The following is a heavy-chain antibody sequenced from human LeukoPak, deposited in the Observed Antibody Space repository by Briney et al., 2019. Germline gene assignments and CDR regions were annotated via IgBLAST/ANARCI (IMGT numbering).Heavy chain of an antibody. Sequence: ASVKVSCKASGYTFTGYYMHWVRQAPGQGLEWMGWINPNSGGTNYAQKFQGRVTMTRDTSIKTAYMELSRLRSDDTAVYYCARESIVVVPAAIMHYYYMDVWGKGTTVTVSS. CDR3: ARESIVVVPAAIMHYYYMDV. CDR2: INPNSGGT. CDR1: GYTFTGYY. V-gene: IGHV1-2*02. D-gene: IGHD2-2*01. J-gene: IGHJ6*03.